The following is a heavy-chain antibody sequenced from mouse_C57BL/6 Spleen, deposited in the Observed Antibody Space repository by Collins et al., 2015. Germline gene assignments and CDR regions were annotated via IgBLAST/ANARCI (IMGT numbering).Heavy chain of an antibody. CDR3: ARSNPTVVATDWYFDV. J-gene: IGHJ1*03. CDR2: IDPSDSYT. CDR1: GYTFTSYW. V-gene: IGHV1-69*01. D-gene: IGHD1-1*01. Sequence: QVQLQQPGAELVMPGASVKLSCKASGYTFTSYWMHWVKQRPGQGLEWIGEIDPSDSYTNYNQKFKGKSTLTVDKSSSTAYMQLSSLTSEDSAVYYCARSNPTVVATDWYFDVWGTGTTVTVSS.